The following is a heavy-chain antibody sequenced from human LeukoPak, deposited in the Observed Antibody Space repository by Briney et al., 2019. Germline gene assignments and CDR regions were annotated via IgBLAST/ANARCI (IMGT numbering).Heavy chain of an antibody. CDR2: IHIDENRK. V-gene: IGHV3-74*01. CDR3: VRGSSDWNGMDV. J-gene: IGHJ6*02. CDR1: GFTFSNHW. Sequence: PGGSLRLSCAASGFTFSNHWMHWVRQVPGNGLVSVSRIHIDENRKTYADSVKGRFTIPRDNAKNTLYLQMKSLGVEDTAVYYCVRGSSDWNGMDVWGQGTTVTVSS. D-gene: IGHD6-19*01.